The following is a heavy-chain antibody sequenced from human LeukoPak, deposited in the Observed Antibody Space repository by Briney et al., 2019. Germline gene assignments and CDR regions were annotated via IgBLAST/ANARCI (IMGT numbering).Heavy chain of an antibody. V-gene: IGHV4-34*01. CDR1: GGSFSGYY. D-gene: IGHD6-19*01. CDR2: INHSGST. CDR3: ARGRGIAVAGTISGFDY. J-gene: IGHJ4*02. Sequence: PSETLSLTCAVYGGSFSGYYWSWIRQPPGKGLEWIGEINHSGSTNYNPSLKSRVTISVDTSKNQFPLKLSSVTAADTAVYYCARGRGIAVAGTISGFDYWGQGTLVTVSS.